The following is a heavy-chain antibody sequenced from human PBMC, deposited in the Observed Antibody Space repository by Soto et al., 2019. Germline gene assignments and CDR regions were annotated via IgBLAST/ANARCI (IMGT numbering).Heavy chain of an antibody. CDR1: GFTFSSYA. J-gene: IGHJ4*02. CDR2: ISGSDDST. D-gene: IGHD6-6*01. V-gene: IGHV3-23*01. CDR3: AKRSSSSTFDY. Sequence: EVQLLESGGGLVQPGESLRLSCAAPGFTFSSYAMSWVRQAPGKGLEWVSVISGSDDSTYYADSVKGRFTISRDNSTNTLYLQMNSLRAEDTAVYYCAKRSSSSTFDYWGQGTLVTVSS.